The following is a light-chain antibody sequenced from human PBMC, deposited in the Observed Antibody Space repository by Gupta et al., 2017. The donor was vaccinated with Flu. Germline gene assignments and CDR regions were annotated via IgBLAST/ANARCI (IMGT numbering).Light chain of an antibody. J-gene: IGKJ1*01. CDR3: RQGAHRPWA. CDR2: LVS. CDR1: QRRVYSEGITI. Sequence: SQRRVYSEGITILHLVQQRRGHSPRCPIDLVSRRESGVPDKVSGSVAGTEFTLKTSRVEDEEVGVYVCRQGAHRPWAFGQGTKVEI. V-gene: IGKV2-30*01.